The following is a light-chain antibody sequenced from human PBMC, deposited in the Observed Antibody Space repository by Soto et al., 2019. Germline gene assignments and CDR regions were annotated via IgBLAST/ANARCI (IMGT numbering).Light chain of an antibody. CDR1: SSDVGTHGY. CDR2: DVT. CDR3: ASWDDSLNGLYV. V-gene: IGLV2-8*01. J-gene: IGLJ1*01. Sequence: QSALTQPPSASGSPGQSVTISCTGTSSDVGTHGYVSWYQQHAGKAPKLMIYDVTKRPSGVPDRFSGSKSANTASLAISGLQSEDEADYFCASWDDSLNGLYVFGTGTKVTVL.